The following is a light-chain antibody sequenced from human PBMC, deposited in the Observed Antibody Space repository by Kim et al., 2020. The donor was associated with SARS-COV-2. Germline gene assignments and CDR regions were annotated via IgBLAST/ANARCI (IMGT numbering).Light chain of an antibody. CDR2: GAS. Sequence: EIVMTQSPATLSVSPGERATLSCRASQSVSSSLAWYQQKPGQSPRLLIFGASTRATDIPARFSGSGSGTEFTLTISSLQSEDFAVYYCQQYNNWPRTFGQGTKVDIK. CDR3: QQYNNWPRT. J-gene: IGKJ1*01. V-gene: IGKV3-15*01. CDR1: QSVSSS.